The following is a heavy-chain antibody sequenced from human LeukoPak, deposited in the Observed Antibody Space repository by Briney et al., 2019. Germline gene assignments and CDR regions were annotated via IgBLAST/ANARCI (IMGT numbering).Heavy chain of an antibody. CDR1: GYTFTDYY. J-gene: IGHJ4*02. D-gene: IGHD3-10*01. V-gene: IGHV1-2*02. Sequence: ASVKVSCEASGYTFTDYYLHWVRQAPGQGLEWMGRISPNSGGTDYAQKFQGRVTMTRDTSTSTVYMELSSLRSEDTAVYYCARGKVVTMVRGVIITYFDYWGQGTLVTVSS. CDR2: ISPNSGGT. CDR3: ARGKVVTMVRGVIITYFDY.